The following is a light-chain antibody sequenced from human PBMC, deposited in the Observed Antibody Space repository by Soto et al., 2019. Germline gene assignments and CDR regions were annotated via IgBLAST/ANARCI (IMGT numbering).Light chain of an antibody. Sequence: EIVLTQSPGTLSLSPGERATLSCRASQSISSSYLAWYQQKPGQAPRFIIYGASTRATGVPDRFSGSGSGTDFTLTASRLEPEDFAVYYCQQYGSSPLITFGQGTRLEIK. V-gene: IGKV3-20*01. CDR2: GAS. CDR1: QSISSSY. J-gene: IGKJ5*01. CDR3: QQYGSSPLIT.